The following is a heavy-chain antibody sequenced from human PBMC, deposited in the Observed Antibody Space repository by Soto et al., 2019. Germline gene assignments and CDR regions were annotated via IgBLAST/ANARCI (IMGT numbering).Heavy chain of an antibody. D-gene: IGHD4-17*01. J-gene: IGHJ5*02. V-gene: IGHV3-23*01. Sequence: HGGSLRLACAASGFSVSSYAMSWVRQAPGKGLEWVSAISGSGGSTYYADSVKGRFTISRDNSKNTLYLQMNSLRAEDTAVYYCANTVQEAWFDPWGQGTQVTVSS. CDR2: ISGSGGST. CDR1: GFSVSSYA. CDR3: ANTVQEAWFDP.